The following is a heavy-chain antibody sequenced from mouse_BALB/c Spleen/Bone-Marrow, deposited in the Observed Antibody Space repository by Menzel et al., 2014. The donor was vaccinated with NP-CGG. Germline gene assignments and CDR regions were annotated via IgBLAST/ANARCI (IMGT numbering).Heavy chain of an antibody. D-gene: IGHD1-1*01. CDR1: GYAFSNYW. V-gene: IGHV1-80*01. J-gene: IGHJ4*01. CDR3: ARGDGSGYYYAMDY. Sequence: QVQLQQSGAELVRPGSSVKISCKASGYAFSNYWMNWVKQRPGQGLEWIGQIYPGDGDTNYNGKFKGKATLTADKSSSTAYMQPSSLSSEDSAVYFCARGDGSGYYYAMDYWGQGTSVTVSS. CDR2: IYPGDGDT.